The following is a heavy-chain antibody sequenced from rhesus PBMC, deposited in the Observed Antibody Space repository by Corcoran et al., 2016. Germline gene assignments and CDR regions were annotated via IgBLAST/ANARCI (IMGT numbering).Heavy chain of an antibody. CDR1: GDSIRRGSY. J-gene: IGHJ4*01. CDR2: ISSGGSN. CDR3: ARRGYHSSPDS. D-gene: IGHD6-13*01. V-gene: IGHV4S14*01. Sequence: QLQLQESGPGLVTPSETLSLTCAVSGDSIRRGSYWGWFRQPPGKGLEWIGHISSGGSNYLNPSLKSRVTLSVDTSKNQFSLKLSAVTAADTAVYYCARRGYHSSPDSWGQGVLVTVSS.